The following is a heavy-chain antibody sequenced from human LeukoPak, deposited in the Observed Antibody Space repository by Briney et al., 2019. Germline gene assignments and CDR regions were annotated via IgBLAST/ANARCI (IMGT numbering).Heavy chain of an antibody. CDR2: INAGNGNT. Sequence: ASVKVSCKASGYTFTSYAMHWVHQAPGQRLEWMGWINAGNGNTKYSQEFQGRVTITRDTSASTAYMELSSLRSEDMAVYYCARDRRTMVRGVTEYYYYYMDVWGKGTTVTVSS. J-gene: IGHJ6*03. D-gene: IGHD3-10*01. V-gene: IGHV1-3*03. CDR3: ARDRRTMVRGVTEYYYYYMDV. CDR1: GYTFTSYA.